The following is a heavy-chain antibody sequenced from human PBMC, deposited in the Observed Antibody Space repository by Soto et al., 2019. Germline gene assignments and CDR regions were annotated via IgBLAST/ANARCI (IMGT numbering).Heavy chain of an antibody. D-gene: IGHD2-15*01. CDR1: GFTFSSFE. V-gene: IGHV3-48*03. J-gene: IGHJ5*02. CDR2: INPSGRTI. Sequence: GGSLRLSCVASGFTFSSFEMNWIRQAPGKGPEWIAGINPSGRTISYADSVKGRVTISRDNAENSEYLQMSSLRGEDTALYYCGTYRGCYCYKRLESWGRETLV. CDR3: GTYRGCYCYKRLES.